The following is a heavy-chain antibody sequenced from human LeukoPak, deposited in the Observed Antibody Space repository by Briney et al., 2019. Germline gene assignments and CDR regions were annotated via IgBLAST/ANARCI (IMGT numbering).Heavy chain of an antibody. CDR2: ITYSGNT. V-gene: IGHV4-31*02. Sequence: LRLSCAASGFTFSSYAMSWIRQHPGKGLEWIGYITYSGNTYYYPALNSRVTVSLDTSKTQFSLKLSSVTAADTAVYYCARIAYDALDSYYYGMDVWGQGTTVTVSS. CDR3: ARIAYDALDSYYYGMDV. CDR1: GFTFSSYA. J-gene: IGHJ6*02. D-gene: IGHD3-3*01.